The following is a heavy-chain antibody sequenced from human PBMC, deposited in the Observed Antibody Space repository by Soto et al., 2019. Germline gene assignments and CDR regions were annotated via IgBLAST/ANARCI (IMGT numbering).Heavy chain of an antibody. V-gene: IGHV1-69*13. CDR2: IIPIFGTA. D-gene: IGHD2-21*02. CDR1: GGTFSSYA. Sequence: SVKVSCKASGGTFSSYAISWVRQVPGQGLEWMGGIIPIFGTANYAQKFQGRVTITADESTSTAYMELSSLRSEDTAVYYCARVSGLDEGPRSSPGDDDASDIWGQGTMVTVSS. CDR3: ARVSGLDEGPRSSPGDDDASDI. J-gene: IGHJ3*02.